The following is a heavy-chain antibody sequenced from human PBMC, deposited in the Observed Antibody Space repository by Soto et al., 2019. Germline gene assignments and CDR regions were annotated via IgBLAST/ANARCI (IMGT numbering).Heavy chain of an antibody. CDR3: ARDRQGYSYGIAFDY. J-gene: IGHJ4*02. CDR2: IIPIFGTA. CDR1: GYTFKDYY. V-gene: IGHV1-69*13. Sequence: SVKVSCKTSGYTFKDYYMHWVRQAPGQGLEWMGGIIPIFGTANYAQKFQGRVTVTADESTSTDYMELSSLRSEDTAVYYCARDRQGYSYGIAFDYWGQGTRVTVSS. D-gene: IGHD5-18*01.